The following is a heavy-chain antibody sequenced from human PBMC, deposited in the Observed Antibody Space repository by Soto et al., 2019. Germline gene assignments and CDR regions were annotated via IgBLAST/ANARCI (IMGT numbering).Heavy chain of an antibody. CDR1: GFTIRNNY. Sequence: PGGSLRLSCAASGFTIRNNYMSWVRLPPGKGLEWVSVIYSGGTTMHADSVRGRFTISRDTSKNILYLDMNSLRAEDTAVYYCAKKFVPPGETHAFDIWGQGTMVTVSS. CDR3: AKKFVPPGETHAFDI. J-gene: IGHJ3*02. CDR2: IYSGGTT. V-gene: IGHV3-66*01. D-gene: IGHD4-17*01.